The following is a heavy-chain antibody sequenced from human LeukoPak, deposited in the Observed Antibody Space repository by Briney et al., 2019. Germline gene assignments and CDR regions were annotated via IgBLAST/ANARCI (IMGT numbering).Heavy chain of an antibody. CDR1: GFTISSYA. J-gene: IGHJ5*01. CDR3: ARRGEWFTFDF. V-gene: IGHV3-23*01. CDR2: ISGSGGGT. D-gene: IGHD3-10*01. Sequence: PGGSLRLSCAASGFTISSYAMSWVRQAPGKGLEWVSAISGSGGGTYYADSVKGRFTISRDNSKNTLYLQMNSLRAEDTAVYYCARRGEWFTFDFWGQGTLVTVSS.